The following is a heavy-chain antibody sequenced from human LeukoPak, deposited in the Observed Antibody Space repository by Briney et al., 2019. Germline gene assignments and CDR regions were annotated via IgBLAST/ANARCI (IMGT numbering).Heavy chain of an antibody. CDR3: ARSTVFGAYYFDY. D-gene: IGHD3-3*01. V-gene: IGHV3-20*04. Sequence: GGSLRLSCAASGFTFSSYEMNWVRQAPGKGLEWVSGINWNGGSTGYADSVKGRFTISRDNAKNSLYLQMNSLRAEDTALYYCARSTVFGAYYFDYWGQGTLVTVSS. CDR2: INWNGGST. J-gene: IGHJ4*02. CDR1: GFTFSSYE.